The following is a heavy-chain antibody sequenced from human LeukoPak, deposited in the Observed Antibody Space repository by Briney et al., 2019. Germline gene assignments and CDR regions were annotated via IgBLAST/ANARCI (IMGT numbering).Heavy chain of an antibody. J-gene: IGHJ4*02. Sequence: GGSLRLSCAASGFTFSIYAMQWVRQAPGKGLESVSAVSSNGGSTYYANSVKGRFTISRDNSKNTLYLQMGSLRAEDMAVYYCARVLGWLQPYFDYWGQGTLVTVSS. V-gene: IGHV3-64*01. D-gene: IGHD5-24*01. CDR1: GFTFSIYA. CDR2: VSSNGGST. CDR3: ARVLGWLQPYFDY.